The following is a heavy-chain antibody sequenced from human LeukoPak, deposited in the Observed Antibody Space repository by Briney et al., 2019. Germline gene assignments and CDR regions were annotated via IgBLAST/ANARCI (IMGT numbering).Heavy chain of an antibody. D-gene: IGHD2-15*01. J-gene: IGHJ4*02. CDR2: IRYDGSNK. V-gene: IGHV3-30*02. Sequence: GGSLRLSCAASGFTFSSYGMHWVRQAPGKGLEWVAFIRYDGSNKYYADSVKGRFTISRDNSKNTLYLQMNSLRAEDTAVYYCAKAIGVVVAATFDCWGQGTLVTVSS. CDR1: GFTFSSYG. CDR3: AKAIGVVVAATFDC.